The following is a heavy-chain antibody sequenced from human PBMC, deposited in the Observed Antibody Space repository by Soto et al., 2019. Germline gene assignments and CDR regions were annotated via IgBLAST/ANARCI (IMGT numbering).Heavy chain of an antibody. D-gene: IGHD2-15*01. CDR2: INSDGSGT. J-gene: IGHJ4*02. Sequence: EVQLVESGGGLVQPGGSLRLSCAGSGFSFRSYWMAWVREAPGKGLACVSRINSDGSGTDYADSVKGRFTISRDNAENTLYLRMNSLRAEDTAVYYCVREYWASYDYWGQGTLVNVSP. CDR3: VREYWASYDY. CDR1: GFSFRSYW. V-gene: IGHV3-74*01.